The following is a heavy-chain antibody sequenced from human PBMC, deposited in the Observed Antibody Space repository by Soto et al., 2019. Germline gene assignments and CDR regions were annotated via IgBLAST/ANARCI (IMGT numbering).Heavy chain of an antibody. V-gene: IGHV1-69*02. D-gene: IGHD2-21*01. CDR1: GGTFNTYT. J-gene: IGHJ4*02. CDR3: AITYCRDNSCPRDFDF. Sequence: QVQVVQSGAEVKKPESSVKVSCKPSGGTFNTYTVNWVRLAPGHGLEWMGRFIPILDMANYAQKFQDRVTITADRSTFTAYMELSSLPSDDTAVYYCAITYCRDNSCPRDFDFWGPGTRVTVSS. CDR2: FIPILDMA.